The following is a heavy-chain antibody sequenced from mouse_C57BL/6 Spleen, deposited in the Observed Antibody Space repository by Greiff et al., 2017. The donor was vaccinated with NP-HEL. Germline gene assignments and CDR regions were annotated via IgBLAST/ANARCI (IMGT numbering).Heavy chain of an antibody. V-gene: IGHV1-64*01. Sequence: QVQLKQPGAELVKPGASVKLSCKASGYTFTSYWMHWVKQRPGQGLEWIGMIHPNSGSTNYNEKFKSKATLTVDKSSSTAYMQLSSLTSEDSAVYYCARGGSPRYYFDYWGQGTTLTVSS. CDR3: ARGGSPRYYFDY. J-gene: IGHJ2*01. D-gene: IGHD1-1*01. CDR2: IHPNSGST. CDR1: GYTFTSYW.